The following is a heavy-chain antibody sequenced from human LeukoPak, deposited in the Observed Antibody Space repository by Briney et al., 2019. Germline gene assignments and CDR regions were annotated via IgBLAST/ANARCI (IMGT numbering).Heavy chain of an antibody. CDR3: ARVGNYYDSRLPKY. Sequence: PGGSLRLSCAASGFTLSSYGMHWVRQAPGKGLEWVAVIWYDGSNKYYADSVKGRFTISRDNSKNTLYLQMNSLRAEDTAVYYCARVGNYYDSRLPKYWGQGTLVTVSS. J-gene: IGHJ4*02. CDR1: GFTLSSYG. D-gene: IGHD3-22*01. V-gene: IGHV3-33*01. CDR2: IWYDGSNK.